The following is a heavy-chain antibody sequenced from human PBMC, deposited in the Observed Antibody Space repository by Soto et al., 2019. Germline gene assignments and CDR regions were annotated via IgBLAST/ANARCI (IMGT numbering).Heavy chain of an antibody. J-gene: IGHJ3*02. CDR2: IITIFGTA. Sequence: QVQLVQSGAEVKKPRSSVKVSCKASGGTFSSYAISWVRQAPGQGLEWMGGIITIFGTANYAQKFQGRVTITAYESTSTGYTELRSLRYEDTAVYYWARCVEVLLSVEGLDIWGQGTMVTVSS. V-gene: IGHV1-69*12. D-gene: IGHD2-15*01. CDR3: ARCVEVLLSVEGLDI. CDR1: GGTFSSYA.